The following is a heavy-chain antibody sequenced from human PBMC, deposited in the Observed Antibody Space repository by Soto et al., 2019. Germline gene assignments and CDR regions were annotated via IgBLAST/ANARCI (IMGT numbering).Heavy chain of an antibody. CDR1: GYTFTRYT. CDR2: INPDNGNT. Sequence: QVQLVQSGAEVKKPGASVKICCKASGYTFTRYTMNWVRQAPGQRLEWMGWINPDNGNTKSSQKFQDRVIITRDTSASTAYMDLSSLRSEDTAVYHCARGIATGQLDPWGQGTRVTVSS. V-gene: IGHV1-3*01. J-gene: IGHJ5*02. CDR3: ARGIATGQLDP. D-gene: IGHD2-15*01.